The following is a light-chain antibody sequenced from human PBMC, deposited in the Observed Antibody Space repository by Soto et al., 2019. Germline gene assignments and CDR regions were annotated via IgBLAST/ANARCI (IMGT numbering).Light chain of an antibody. CDR3: QHSGT. CDR1: QSISTW. V-gene: IGKV1-5*03. CDR2: KAS. J-gene: IGKJ1*01. Sequence: DIQMTQSPSTLSASVGDRVTITCRASQSISTWLAWYQQKPGKAPNLLIYKASNLETGVPSRFSDSGSGTEFTLTISSLQPDDFATYYCQHSGTFGQGTKVEI.